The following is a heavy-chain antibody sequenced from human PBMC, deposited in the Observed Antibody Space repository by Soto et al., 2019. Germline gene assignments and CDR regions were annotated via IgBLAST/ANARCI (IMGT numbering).Heavy chain of an antibody. Sequence: SETLSLTCTVSGGSISSYYWSWIRQPPGKGQEWIGYIYYSGSTNYNPSLKSRVTISVDTSKNQFSLKLSSVTAADTAVYYCARDIVLVPAAVGWFDPWGQGTLVTVSS. V-gene: IGHV4-4*08. CDR1: GGSISSYY. J-gene: IGHJ5*02. D-gene: IGHD2-2*01. CDR3: ARDIVLVPAAVGWFDP. CDR2: IYYSGST.